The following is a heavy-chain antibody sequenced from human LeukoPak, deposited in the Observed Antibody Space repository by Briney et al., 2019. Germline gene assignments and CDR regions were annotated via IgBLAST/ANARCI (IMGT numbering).Heavy chain of an antibody. CDR1: GGSISSGGYY. Sequence: PSQTLSLTCTVSGGSISSGGYYWRWIRQHPGTGLEWIGFIYYSGSTYYNPSPKSRVTISVDTSKNQFSQKLSSVTAADTAVYYCAREGAGSIPWFDPWGQGTLVTVSS. CDR3: AREGAGSIPWFDP. J-gene: IGHJ5*02. V-gene: IGHV4-31*03. CDR2: IYYSGST. D-gene: IGHD1-26*01.